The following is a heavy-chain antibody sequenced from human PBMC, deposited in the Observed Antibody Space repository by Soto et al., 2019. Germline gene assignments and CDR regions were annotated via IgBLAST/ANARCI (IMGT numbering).Heavy chain of an antibody. CDR1: GFTFSSYG. J-gene: IGHJ4*02. CDR3: ARTYSSSWYYFDY. CDR2: IWYDGSNK. V-gene: IGHV3-33*01. D-gene: IGHD6-13*01. Sequence: GGSLRLSCAASGFTFSSYGMHWVRQAPGKGLEWVAVIWYDGSNKYYADSVKGRFTISRDNSKNTLYLQMNSLRAEDTAVYYCARTYSSSWYYFDYWGQATLGTGSS.